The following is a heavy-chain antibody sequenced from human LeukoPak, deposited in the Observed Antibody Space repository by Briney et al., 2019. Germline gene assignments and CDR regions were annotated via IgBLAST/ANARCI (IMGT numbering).Heavy chain of an antibody. D-gene: IGHD4-17*01. J-gene: IGHJ4*02. CDR1: GGSISSYY. Sequence: KPSETLSLTGTGSGGSISSYYWNWIRQPPGKGLEWSGFMYYTVSTNYNPSLKSRVTISVDTSKTQFSLKLSSVTAADTAVYYCAGGATTVTFDYWGQGTLVTVSS. V-gene: IGHV4-59*01. CDR3: AGGATTVTFDY. CDR2: MYYTVST.